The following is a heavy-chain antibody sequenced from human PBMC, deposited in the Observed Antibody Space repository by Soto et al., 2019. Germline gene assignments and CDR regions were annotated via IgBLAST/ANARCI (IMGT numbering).Heavy chain of an antibody. CDR3: AKDQSRTIFGVVIILGY. J-gene: IGHJ4*02. V-gene: IGHV3-23*01. CDR1: GFTFSSYA. D-gene: IGHD3-3*01. Sequence: PGGSLRLSCAASGFTFSSYAMSWVRQAPGKGLEWVSAISGSGGSTYYADSVKGRFTISRDNSKNTLYLQMNSLRAEDTAVYYCAKDQSRTIFGVVIILGYWGQGTLVTVSS. CDR2: ISGSGGST.